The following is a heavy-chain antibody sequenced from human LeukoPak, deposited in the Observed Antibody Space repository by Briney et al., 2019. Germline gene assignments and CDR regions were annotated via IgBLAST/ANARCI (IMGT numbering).Heavy chain of an antibody. Sequence: HAGGSLRLSCAASGFTFDDYAMHWVRQAPGKGLEWVSGISWNSGRIGYADSVKGRFTISRDNSKITLYLQMNSPRAEDTAVYYCARKVCGGSCYGEYRGQGTVITVSS. CDR1: GFTFDDYA. J-gene: IGHJ4*02. CDR2: ISWNSGRI. V-gene: IGHV3-9*01. CDR3: ARKVCGGSCYGEY. D-gene: IGHD2-15*01.